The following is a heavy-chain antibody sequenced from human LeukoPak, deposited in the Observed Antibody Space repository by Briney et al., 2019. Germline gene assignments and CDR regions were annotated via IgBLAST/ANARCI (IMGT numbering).Heavy chain of an antibody. Sequence: SETLSLTCTVSGDSISNFYWSWIRQPAEKGLEWIGRVYSCGSTNYNPSLKSRVSMSVDTSKNQYSLRLISVTAADTAVYYCARAGFGSGWHYFDYWGRGILVSVSS. CDR2: VYSCGST. CDR3: ARAGFGSGWHYFDY. CDR1: GDSISNFY. J-gene: IGHJ4*01. D-gene: IGHD6-19*01. V-gene: IGHV4-4*07.